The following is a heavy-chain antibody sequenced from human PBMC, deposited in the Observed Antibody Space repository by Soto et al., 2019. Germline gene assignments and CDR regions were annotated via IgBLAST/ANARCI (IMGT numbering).Heavy chain of an antibody. D-gene: IGHD2-15*01. V-gene: IGHV3-33*01. Sequence: QVQLVESGGGVVQPGRSLRLSCAASGFTFSSYGMHWVRQAPGKGLEWVAVIWYDGSNKYYADSVKGRFTISRDNSKNTLYLQMNSLRAEDTAVYYCARGGCGGGGSCYGVLYYYGMDVGGQGTTVTVSS. CDR2: IWYDGSNK. CDR1: GFTFSSYG. CDR3: ARGGCGGGGSCYGVLYYYGMDV. J-gene: IGHJ6*02.